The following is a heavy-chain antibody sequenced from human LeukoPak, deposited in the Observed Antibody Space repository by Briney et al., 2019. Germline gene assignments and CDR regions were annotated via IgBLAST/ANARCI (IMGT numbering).Heavy chain of an antibody. CDR3: AKRGQVYYDSSGYLLAY. Sequence: GGSLRLSCAASGFTFSNYAMTWVRQAPGKGLEWVSAISGGGETTYYTDSVKGRFTISRDNSKNTLYLQMNSLRAEDTAVYYCAKRGQVYYDSSGYLLAYWGQGTLVTVSS. CDR2: ISGGGETT. D-gene: IGHD3-22*01. J-gene: IGHJ4*02. CDR1: GFTFSNYA. V-gene: IGHV3-23*01.